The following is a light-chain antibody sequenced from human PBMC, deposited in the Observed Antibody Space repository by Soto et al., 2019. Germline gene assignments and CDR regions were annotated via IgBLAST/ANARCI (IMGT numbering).Light chain of an antibody. CDR1: QSVSSY. Sequence: EIVLTQSPATLSLSPGERATLSCRASQSVSSYLAWYPQKPGQAPRLLIYDASNRATGIPARFSGSGSGTDFTLTISSLEPEDFAVYYCQQRSNWPPGGTFGQGTKVEIK. CDR2: DAS. CDR3: QQRSNWPPGGT. V-gene: IGKV3-11*01. J-gene: IGKJ1*01.